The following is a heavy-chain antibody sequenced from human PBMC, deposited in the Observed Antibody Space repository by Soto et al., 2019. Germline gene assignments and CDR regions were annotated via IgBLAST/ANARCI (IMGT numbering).Heavy chain of an antibody. D-gene: IGHD3-22*01. CDR2: ISYDGSNK. J-gene: IGHJ4*02. CDR1: GFPFSSYG. V-gene: IGHV3-30*18. Sequence: PGGSLRLSCAAAGFPFSSYGIHWVRPAPGKGLEWVALISYDGSNKYYADSVKGRFTISRDNSKNTLYLQMNSLRAEDTAMYYCAKDAPYYYDSSGYYGPFDYWGQGTLVTVSS. CDR3: AKDAPYYYDSSGYYGPFDY.